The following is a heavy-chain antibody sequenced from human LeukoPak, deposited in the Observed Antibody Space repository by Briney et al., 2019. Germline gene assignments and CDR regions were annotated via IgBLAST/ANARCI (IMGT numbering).Heavy chain of an antibody. CDR3: ARSKPPIVGATTGGRDAFDI. CDR1: GGSISSSSYY. J-gene: IGHJ3*02. D-gene: IGHD1-26*01. CDR2: IYYSGST. Sequence: SETLSLTCTVSGGSISSSSYYWGWIRQPPGKGLEWIGSIYYSGSTYYNPSLKSRVTISVDTSKNQFSLKLSSVTAADTAVYYCARSKPPIVGATTGGRDAFDIWGQGTMVTVSS. V-gene: IGHV4-39*07.